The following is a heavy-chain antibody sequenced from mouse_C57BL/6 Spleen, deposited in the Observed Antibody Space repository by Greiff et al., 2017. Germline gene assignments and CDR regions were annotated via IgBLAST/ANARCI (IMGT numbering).Heavy chain of an antibody. CDR3: ARSDYRVYAMDY. V-gene: IGHV1-54*01. CDR1: GYAFTNYL. Sequence: VQLQESGAELVRPGTSVKVSCKASGYAFTNYLIEWVKQRPGQGLEWIGVINPGSGGTNYNEKFKGKATLTADKSSSTAYMQLSSLTSEDSAVYFCARSDYRVYAMDYWGQGTSVTVSS. J-gene: IGHJ4*01. D-gene: IGHD2-14*01. CDR2: INPGSGGT.